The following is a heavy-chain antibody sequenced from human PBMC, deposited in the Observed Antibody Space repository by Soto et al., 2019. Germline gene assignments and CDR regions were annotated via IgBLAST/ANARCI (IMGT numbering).Heavy chain of an antibody. CDR3: ARLGGDFWLDP. CDR2: IYYSGST. CDR1: GGSISSYY. Sequence: QVQLQESGPGLVKPSETLSLTCTVSGGSISSYYWSWIRQPPGKGLEWIGYIYYSGSTNYNPSLKSRVTISVDTSKNLFSLKLSSVTAADTAVYYCARLGGDFWLDPWGQGTLVTVSS. V-gene: IGHV4-59*08. J-gene: IGHJ5*02. D-gene: IGHD3-3*01.